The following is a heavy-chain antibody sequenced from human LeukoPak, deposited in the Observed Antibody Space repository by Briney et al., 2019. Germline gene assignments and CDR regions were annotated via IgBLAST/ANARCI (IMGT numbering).Heavy chain of an antibody. Sequence: PGGSLRLSCAASGFTFSSYGMHWVRQAPGKGLEWVAVIWYDGSNKYYADSVKGRFTISRGNSKNTLYLQMNSLRAEDTAVYYCANGEYSGYDWGLDYWGQGTLVTVSS. CDR2: IWYDGSNK. CDR3: ANGEYSGYDWGLDY. V-gene: IGHV3-33*06. D-gene: IGHD5-12*01. CDR1: GFTFSSYG. J-gene: IGHJ4*02.